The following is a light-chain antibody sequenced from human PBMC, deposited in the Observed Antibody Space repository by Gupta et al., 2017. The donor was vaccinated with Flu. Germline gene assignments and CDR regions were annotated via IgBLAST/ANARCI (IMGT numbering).Light chain of an antibody. CDR1: QSVFYNSNNKNH. Sequence: DIVMIQSPDSLAVSPGERATINCKSSQSVFYNSNNKNHLAWYQQKPGQPPKLLIYWASTRESGVPDRFSGSGSGTDFTLTISSLQAEDVAIYYCQQYLSTPQTFGGGTKVEIK. CDR3: QQYLSTPQT. J-gene: IGKJ4*01. V-gene: IGKV4-1*01. CDR2: WAS.